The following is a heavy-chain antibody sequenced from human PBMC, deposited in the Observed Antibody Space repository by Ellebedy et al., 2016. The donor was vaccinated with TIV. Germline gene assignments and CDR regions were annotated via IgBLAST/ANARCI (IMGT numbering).Heavy chain of an antibody. CDR1: GYSISSGYF. D-gene: IGHD1-26*01. J-gene: IGHJ6*02. Sequence: MPSETLSLTCTVSGYSISSGYFWVWVRQPPGKGLEWIGSIYHSGNTYYNPSLKSRVTISVDTSKNQFSLKMTSVTAADTAVYYCARVSGDYYFVMDVWGQGTTVTVSS. CDR3: ARVSGDYYFVMDV. CDR2: IYHSGNT. V-gene: IGHV4-38-2*02.